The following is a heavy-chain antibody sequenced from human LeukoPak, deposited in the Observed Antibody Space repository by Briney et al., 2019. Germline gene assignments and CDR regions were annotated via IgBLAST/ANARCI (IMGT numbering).Heavy chain of an antibody. D-gene: IGHD2-15*01. CDR2: ISAYNGNT. CDR3: ARIVFYYYYMDV. J-gene: IGHJ6*03. Sequence: ASVKVSCEASGYTFSSYGIGWVRQAPGQGLEWMGWISAYNGNTNYAQKLQGRVTMTTDTSTSTAYMELRSLRSDDTAVYYCARIVFYYYYMDVWGKGTTVTVSS. CDR1: GYTFSSYG. V-gene: IGHV1-18*01.